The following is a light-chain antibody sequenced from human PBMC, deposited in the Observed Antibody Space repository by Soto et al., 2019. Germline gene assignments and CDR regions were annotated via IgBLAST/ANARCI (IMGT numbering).Light chain of an antibody. Sequence: DIQMTQSPSSLSASVGDRVIITCRASQSISSYLNWYQQKPGKAPKLLIYAASSLQSGVPSRFSGSGSGTDFTLTISSLQPEDFATYYCQQSYSTPRVTFGQGTKVDIK. CDR3: QQSYSTPRVT. CDR1: QSISSY. J-gene: IGKJ1*01. V-gene: IGKV1-39*01. CDR2: AAS.